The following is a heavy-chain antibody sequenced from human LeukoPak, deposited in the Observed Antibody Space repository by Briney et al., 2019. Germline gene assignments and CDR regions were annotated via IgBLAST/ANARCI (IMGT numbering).Heavy chain of an antibody. CDR1: GFTFSSYR. CDR2: ISSSSSTI. D-gene: IGHD3-9*01. Sequence: GGSLRLSCAASGFTFSSYRMNWVRQAPGKGPEWVSYISSSSSTIYYADSVKGRFTISRDNAKNSLYLQMNSLRAEDTAVYYCPRSQLRYFDWLLKPFDYWGQGTLVTVSS. CDR3: PRSQLRYFDWLLKPFDY. V-gene: IGHV3-48*01. J-gene: IGHJ4*02.